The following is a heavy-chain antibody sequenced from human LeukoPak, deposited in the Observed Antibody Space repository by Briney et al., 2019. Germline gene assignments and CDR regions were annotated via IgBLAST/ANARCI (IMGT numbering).Heavy chain of an antibody. CDR1: GFTFSRYW. CDR2: INQDESMR. J-gene: IGHJ4*02. Sequence: GGSLRLSCAASGFTFSRYWMSWVRQAPGKGLEWVASINQDESMRFYVDSVKGRFTISRDNAKNSLYLQMNSLRAEDTAVYYCARAGTLEFFDYWGQGTLVTVSS. CDR3: ARAGTLEFFDY. D-gene: IGHD1-14*01. V-gene: IGHV3-7*01.